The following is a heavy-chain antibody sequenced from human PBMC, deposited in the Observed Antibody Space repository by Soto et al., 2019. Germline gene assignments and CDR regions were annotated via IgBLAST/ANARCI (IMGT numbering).Heavy chain of an antibody. CDR2: IRNKANSYTT. Sequence: EVQLVESGGGLVQPGGSLRLSCAASGFTFSDHYIDWVRQAPGKGLEWVGRIRNKANSYTTDYAASVKGRFAFSRDDSKNSVHLQMNSLETEDTAIYSCXXVIXXXTTYFDYWGQGALVTVSS. J-gene: IGHJ4*02. CDR3: XXVIXXXTTYFDY. V-gene: IGHV3-72*01. D-gene: IGHD1-26*01. CDR1: GFTFSDHY.